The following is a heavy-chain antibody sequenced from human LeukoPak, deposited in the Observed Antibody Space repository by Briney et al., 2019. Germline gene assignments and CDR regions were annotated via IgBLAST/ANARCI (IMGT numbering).Heavy chain of an antibody. CDR2: VSHDGRDT. CDR1: GFTFSTFP. CDR3: ARVGRVSIYPSYMDV. J-gene: IGHJ6*03. D-gene: IGHD6-6*01. V-gene: IGHV3-30*04. Sequence: PGTSLRLSCVASGFTFSTFPMHWVRQTPDKRLEWVAVVSHDGRDTYYADSVKGRFTISRDNSKNTLYPQMNSLSPEDTAVVYCARVGRVSIYPSYMDVWGQGTTVTVSS.